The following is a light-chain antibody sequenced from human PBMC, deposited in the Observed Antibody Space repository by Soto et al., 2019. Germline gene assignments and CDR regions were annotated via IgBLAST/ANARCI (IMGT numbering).Light chain of an antibody. CDR1: QSVSSSH. CDR3: QHYRSSPLT. J-gene: IGKJ4*01. CDR2: GAS. Sequence: ELVLTQSPGTLSLSPGERATLSCRASQSVSSSHLAWDQQKTGKAPRLLIYGASSRATGIPDRFSGSGSGTDFSLTISRLQPEDFALHYCQHYRSSPLTFGGGTNLEIK. V-gene: IGKV3-20*01.